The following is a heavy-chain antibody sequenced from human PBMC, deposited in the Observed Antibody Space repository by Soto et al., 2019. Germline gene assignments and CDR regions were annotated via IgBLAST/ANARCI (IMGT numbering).Heavy chain of an antibody. CDR3: ARAHNSGDVDY. D-gene: IGHD4-17*01. Sequence: QVQLVQSGAEVKEPGASVKVSCKSSGYTFSSYDINWVRRAAGQGLEWVGSMNPNSGNTLYAQKFQGRVIMTRSTSISTAYMELSSLSSGDTAVYYCARAHNSGDVDYWGQGTLVTVSS. CDR1: GYTFSSYD. CDR2: MNPNSGNT. V-gene: IGHV1-8*01. J-gene: IGHJ4*02.